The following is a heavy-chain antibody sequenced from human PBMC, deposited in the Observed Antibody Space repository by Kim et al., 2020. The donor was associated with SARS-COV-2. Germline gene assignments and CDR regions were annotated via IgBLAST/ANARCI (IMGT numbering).Heavy chain of an antibody. CDR2: MNPNSGNT. CDR1: GYTFTSYD. D-gene: IGHD4-17*01. J-gene: IGHJ6*03. V-gene: IGHV1-8*01. Sequence: ASVKVSCKASGYTFTSYDINWVRQATGQGLEWMGWMNPNSGNTGYAQKFQGRVTMTRNTSISTAYMELSSLRSEDTAVYYCARVPTGDYYYYYMDVWGKGTTVTVSS. CDR3: ARVPTGDYYYYYMDV.